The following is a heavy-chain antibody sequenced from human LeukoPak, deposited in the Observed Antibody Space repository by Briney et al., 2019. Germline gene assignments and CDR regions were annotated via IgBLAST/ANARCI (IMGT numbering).Heavy chain of an antibody. Sequence: GESLKISCKGSGYNFATYWIGWVRQMPGKGLEWMGIIYPGDSDTRYSPSFQGQVTISADKSINTAYLQWSSLKASDTAMYFCARQWVQYCSSTSCYGYWGQGTPVTVSS. V-gene: IGHV5-51*01. D-gene: IGHD2-2*01. CDR2: IYPGDSDT. CDR3: ARQWVQYCSSTSCYGY. J-gene: IGHJ4*02. CDR1: GYNFATYW.